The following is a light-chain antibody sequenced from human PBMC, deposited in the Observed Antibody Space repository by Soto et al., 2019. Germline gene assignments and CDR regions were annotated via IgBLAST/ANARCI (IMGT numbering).Light chain of an antibody. CDR3: STWDDSLNGWV. Sequence: QSVLTQPPSVSGAPGQTVTISCTGSSSNIGAGFDVHWYQQVPGTAPKLLMFNDDKRPSGVPDRFSGSRSGTSASLAISGLQSDDEAVYFCSTWDDSLNGWVFGGGTKLTVL. CDR2: NDD. J-gene: IGLJ3*02. CDR1: SSNIGAGFD. V-gene: IGLV1-40*01.